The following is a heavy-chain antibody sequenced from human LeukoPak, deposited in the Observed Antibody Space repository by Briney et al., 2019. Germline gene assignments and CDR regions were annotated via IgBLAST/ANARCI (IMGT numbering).Heavy chain of an antibody. CDR1: GGSISSSSYY. V-gene: IGHV4-39*01. CDR3: ARHGSYYYDSSGYYWAFPPRNPFDY. D-gene: IGHD3-22*01. Sequence: PPETLSLTCTVSGGSISSSSYYWGWIRQPPGKGLEWIGSIYYSGSTYYNPSLKSRVTISVDTSKNQFSLKLSSVTAADTAVYYCARHGSYYYDSSGYYWAFPPRNPFDYWGQGTLVTVSS. J-gene: IGHJ4*02. CDR2: IYYSGST.